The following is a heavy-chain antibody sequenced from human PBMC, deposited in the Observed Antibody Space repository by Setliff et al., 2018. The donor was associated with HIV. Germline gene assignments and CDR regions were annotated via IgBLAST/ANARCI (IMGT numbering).Heavy chain of an antibody. D-gene: IGHD4-4*01. CDR1: GGSISSGSYY. V-gene: IGHV4-61*09. CDR3: ARLDYSNYYSYYIDV. Sequence: SETLSLTCTVSGGSISSGSYYWSWIRQPAGKGLEWIGHIYTSGSTNYNPSLKSRVTISVHTSKNQFSPKLSSVTAADTAVYYCARLDYSNYYSYYIDVWGEGTMVTVS. J-gene: IGHJ6*03. CDR2: IYTSGST.